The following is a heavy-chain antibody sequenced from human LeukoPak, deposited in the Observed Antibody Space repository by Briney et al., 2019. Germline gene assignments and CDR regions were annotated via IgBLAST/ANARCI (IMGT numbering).Heavy chain of an antibody. CDR1: GYTFTSYY. D-gene: IGHD2-2*01. J-gene: IGHJ5*02. Sequence: ASVKVSCKASGYTFTSYYMHWVRQAPGKGLEWMGGFDPEDGETIYAQKFQGRVTMTEDTSTDTAYMELSSLRSEDTAVYYCATLMVVPAAPSGPDWFDPWGQGTLVTVSS. CDR3: ATLMVVPAAPSGPDWFDP. V-gene: IGHV1-24*01. CDR2: FDPEDGET.